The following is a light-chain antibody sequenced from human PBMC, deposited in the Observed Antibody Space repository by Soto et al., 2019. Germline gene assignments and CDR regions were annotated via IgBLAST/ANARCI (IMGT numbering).Light chain of an antibody. CDR1: QGISTY. Sequence: QMTQSPSSLSASVGDRVTITCRASQGISTYVAWYQQKPGQAPKVLIYASSTLQSGVPSRFSGSGSGTDFTLTISSLQPEDVATYYCQKYNSALWTFGQGTQGGYQ. CDR2: ASS. CDR3: QKYNSALWT. V-gene: IGKV1-27*01. J-gene: IGKJ1*01.